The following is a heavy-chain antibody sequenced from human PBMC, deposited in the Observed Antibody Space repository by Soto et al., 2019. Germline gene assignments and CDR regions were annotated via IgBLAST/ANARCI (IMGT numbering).Heavy chain of an antibody. Sequence: XETLSLTCTVSGGSISSSSYYGGWIRQPPGKGLEWIGSIYYSGTTYYNPSLKSRVTISVDTSKNQFSLKLSSVTAADTAVYYCARHRGYYDILTGYYTELNFDYWGQGTLVTVSS. CDR2: IYYSGTT. V-gene: IGHV4-39*01. CDR3: ARHRGYYDILTGYYTELNFDY. D-gene: IGHD3-9*01. CDR1: GGSISSSSYY. J-gene: IGHJ4*02.